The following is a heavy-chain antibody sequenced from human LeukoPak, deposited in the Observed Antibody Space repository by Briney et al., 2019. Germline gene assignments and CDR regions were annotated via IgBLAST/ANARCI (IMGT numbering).Heavy chain of an antibody. J-gene: IGHJ4*02. V-gene: IGHV4-34*01. CDR1: GGSFSGYY. CDR3: ARVQQQLVFDY. CDR2: INHSGST. D-gene: IGHD6-13*01. Sequence: PSETLSLTCAVYGGSFSGYYWSWIRQPPGKGLEWIGEINHSGSTYYNPSLKSRVTISVDRSKNQFSLKLSSVTAADTAVYYCARVQQQLVFDYWGQGTLVTVSS.